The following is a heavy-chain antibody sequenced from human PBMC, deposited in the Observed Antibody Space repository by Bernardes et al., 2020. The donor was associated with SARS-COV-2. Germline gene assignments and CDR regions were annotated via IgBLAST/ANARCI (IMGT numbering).Heavy chain of an antibody. CDR1: GYTFTSYA. V-gene: IGHV1-3*01. CDR3: ARFVVVPAAMLTGGYYYYYGMDV. Sequence: ASVKVSCKASGYTFTSYAMQWVRQAPGQRLAWMGWINAGNGNTKYSQKFPGRVTITRDTSASTAYMELSSLRSEDTAVYYCARFVVVPAAMLTGGYYYYYGMDVWGQGTTGTVSS. D-gene: IGHD2-2*01. CDR2: INAGNGNT. J-gene: IGHJ6*02.